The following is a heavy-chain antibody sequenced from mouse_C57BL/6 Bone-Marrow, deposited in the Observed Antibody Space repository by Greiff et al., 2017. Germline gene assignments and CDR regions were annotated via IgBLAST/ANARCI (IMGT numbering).Heavy chain of an antibody. CDR2: IDPANGNT. CDR1: GFNIKNTY. J-gene: IGHJ1*03. D-gene: IGHD1-1*01. Sequence: VHVKQSVAELVRPGASVKLSCTASGFNIKNTYMHWVKQRPEQGLEWIGRIDPANGNTKYAPKFQGKATITADTSSNTAYLQLSSLTSEDTAIYYCARFITTVVATDWYFGVWGTGTTVTVSS. V-gene: IGHV14-3*01. CDR3: ARFITTVVATDWYFGV.